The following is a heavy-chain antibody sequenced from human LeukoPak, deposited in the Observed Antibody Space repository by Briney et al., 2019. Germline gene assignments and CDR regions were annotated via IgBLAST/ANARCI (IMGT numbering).Heavy chain of an antibody. V-gene: IGHV3-23*01. D-gene: IGHD3-10*01. CDR3: ARDRPNYYGSDGHCYRRDGDY. Sequence: GGSLRLSCAASGFTFSIYAMSWVRQAPGKGLQWVSSITSRGESTWYVDSVKGRFTITRDNSENTLYLQMHSLRAEDTAVYYCARDRPNYYGSDGHCYRRDGDYWGRGTLVSVSS. J-gene: IGHJ4*02. CDR1: GFTFSIYA. CDR2: ITSRGEST.